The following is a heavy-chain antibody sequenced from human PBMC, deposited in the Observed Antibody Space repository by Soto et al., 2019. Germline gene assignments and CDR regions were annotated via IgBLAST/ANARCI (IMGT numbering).Heavy chain of an antibody. V-gene: IGHV1-18*04. Sequence: QIQLVQSGGEVKKPGASVKVSCKASDYTFRSYGISWVRQAPGQGLEWVGWISAYNGDTHYAPKFQDRITLTTETSTDTAYMELRSLRLDDTAVYYCARDWSRYYDNSGLIWFYWGQGSLVTVSS. D-gene: IGHD3-22*01. CDR1: DYTFRSYG. CDR2: ISAYNGDT. CDR3: ARDWSRYYDNSGLIWFY. J-gene: IGHJ4*02.